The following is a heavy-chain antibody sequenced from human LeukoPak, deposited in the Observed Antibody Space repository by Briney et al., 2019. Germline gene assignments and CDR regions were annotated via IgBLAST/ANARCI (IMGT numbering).Heavy chain of an antibody. CDR1: GFTFSSYG. CDR2: ISYDGSNK. J-gene: IGHJ4*02. CDR3: AKDRGVATITLFDY. D-gene: IGHD5-24*01. Sequence: GGSLRLSCAASGFTFSSYGMHWVRQAPGKGLEWVAVISYDGSNKYYADSVKGRFTISRDNSKNTLYLQMNSLRAEDTAVYYCAKDRGVATITLFDYWGQGTLVTVSS. V-gene: IGHV3-30*18.